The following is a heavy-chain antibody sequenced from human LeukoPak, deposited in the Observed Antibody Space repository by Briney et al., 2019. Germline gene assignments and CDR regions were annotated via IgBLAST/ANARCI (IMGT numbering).Heavy chain of an antibody. J-gene: IGHJ4*02. V-gene: IGHV1-2*02. Sequence: ASVKVSCKASGYTFTGYYLHWVRQAPGQGLEWMGWINPDSGGTNYAQKFQGRVTMTRDTSTSTVYMELSSLRSEDTAVYYCARAIGVVPAARYYFDYWGQGTLVTVSS. CDR3: ARAIGVVPAARYYFDY. CDR2: INPDSGGT. D-gene: IGHD2-2*01. CDR1: GYTFTGYY.